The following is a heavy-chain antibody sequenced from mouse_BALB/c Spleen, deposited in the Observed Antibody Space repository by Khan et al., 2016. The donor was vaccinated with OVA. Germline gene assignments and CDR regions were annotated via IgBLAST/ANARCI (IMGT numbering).Heavy chain of an antibody. Sequence: QVQLKESGPGLVAPSQSLSITCTVSGFSLTSYGVSWVRQPPGKGLEWLGVIWGDGSTNYHSALISRLSISKDNSKSKGFLQLNSLQTDDTSTYYCAIIYYGYDWFAYWGQGTLVTVSA. CDR2: IWGDGST. CDR3: AIIYYGYDWFAY. D-gene: IGHD2-2*01. J-gene: IGHJ3*01. CDR1: GFSLTSYG. V-gene: IGHV2-3*01.